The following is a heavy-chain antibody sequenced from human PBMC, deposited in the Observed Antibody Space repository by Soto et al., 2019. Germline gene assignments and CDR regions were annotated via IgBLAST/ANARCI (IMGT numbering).Heavy chain of an antibody. V-gene: IGHV3-48*03. CDR1: GFAFSSYQ. CDR2: ITSSGSNM. D-gene: IGHD3-3*01. J-gene: IGHJ4*02. Sequence: EVQLVESGGGVVQPGGSLRLSCAASGFAFSSYQMNWVRQAPGKGLEWISYITSSGSNMYYADSVKGRFTISRDNAENSLYLQMNSLRPEDTAVYQCARDRVTTFGVVVFDYWGQGTLVSVSS. CDR3: ARDRVTTFGVVVFDY.